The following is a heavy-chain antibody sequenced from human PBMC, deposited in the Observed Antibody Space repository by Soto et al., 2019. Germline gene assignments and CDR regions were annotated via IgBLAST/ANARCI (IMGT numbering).Heavy chain of an antibody. CDR1: GGSFRSFY. D-gene: IGHD2-21*02. V-gene: IGHV4-34*12. J-gene: IGHJ6*02. CDR2: IMHSGST. CDR3: ARVRKVVTTIRKYGMDV. Sequence: QVQLQQWGAGLLKPSETLSLTCAVYGGSFRSFYWSWIRQPPGKGLEWIGEIMHSGSTNYNPSLESRVTISLDTSKNQFSLKVNSVIAADTSVYYCARVRKVVTTIRKYGMDVWGQGTTVTVSS.